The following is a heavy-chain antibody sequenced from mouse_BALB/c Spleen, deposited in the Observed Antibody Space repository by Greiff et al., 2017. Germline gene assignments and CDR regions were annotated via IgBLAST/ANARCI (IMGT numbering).Heavy chain of an antibody. CDR2: IRLKSNNYAT. D-gene: IGHD2-10*01. CDR1: GFTFSNYW. Sequence: EVKLMESGGGLVQPGGSMKLSCVASGFTFSNYWMNWVRQSPEKGLEWVAEIRLKSNNYATHYAESVKGRFTISRDDSKSSVYLQMNNLRAEDTGIYYCTLPYYGNYDYWGQGTTLTVSS. V-gene: IGHV6-6*02. J-gene: IGHJ2*01. CDR3: TLPYYGNYDY.